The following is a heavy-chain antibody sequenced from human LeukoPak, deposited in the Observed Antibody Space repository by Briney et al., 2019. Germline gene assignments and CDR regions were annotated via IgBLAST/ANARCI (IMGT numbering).Heavy chain of an antibody. CDR2: VRHEGSNK. CDR3: ASESGGGYHSEGPKL. V-gene: IGHV3-30*02. CDR1: GFVLSDYG. D-gene: IGHD2-21*02. J-gene: IGHJ4*02. Sequence: PGGSLRLSCAASGFVLSDYGMHWVRQAPGKGLEWVAFVRHEGSNKDYAESVKGRFSISRDKSKNTLYLQMRSQRAEDTAVYSCASESGGGYHSEGPKLWGLGTLVTVSA.